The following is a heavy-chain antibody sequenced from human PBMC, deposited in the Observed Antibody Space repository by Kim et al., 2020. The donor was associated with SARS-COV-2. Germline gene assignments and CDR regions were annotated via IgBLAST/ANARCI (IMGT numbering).Heavy chain of an antibody. D-gene: IGHD6-19*01. V-gene: IGHV3-23*01. Sequence: GGSLRLSCVASGFTFSSRAMSWVRQTPGKGLEWVASINKGGNPYYADSVKGRFTVSRDITKATLYLQMNSLRAEDMALYYCAKDHPSSGWPTFDSWGQGTLVTVSS. CDR1: GFTFSSRA. CDR3: AKDHPSSGWPTFDS. J-gene: IGHJ4*02. CDR2: INKGGNP.